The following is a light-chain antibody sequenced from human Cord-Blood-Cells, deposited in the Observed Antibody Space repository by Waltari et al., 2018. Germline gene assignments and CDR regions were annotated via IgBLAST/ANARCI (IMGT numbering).Light chain of an antibody. CDR3: VLYMGSGIWV. V-gene: IGLV8-61*01. J-gene: IGLJ3*02. CDR1: PGSVSTRYY. CDR2: STN. Sequence: QPVVTQGPSFSASPGGTVPLTCGLRPGSVSTRYYSSWYQQTPGQAPRTLIYSTNTRSSGVPDRFSGSILGNKAALTITGAQADDESDYYCVLYMGSGIWVFGGGTKLTVL.